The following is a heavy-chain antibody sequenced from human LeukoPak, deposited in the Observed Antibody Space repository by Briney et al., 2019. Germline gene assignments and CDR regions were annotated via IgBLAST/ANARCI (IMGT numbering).Heavy chain of an antibody. CDR2: ISSDGRNK. CDR1: GFTLSNYV. CDR3: ARVSPQGIGGFDI. D-gene: IGHD2-15*01. V-gene: IGHV3-30-3*01. Sequence: GGSLRLSCAASGFTLSNYVIHWVRQAPGKGLEWVAVISSDGRNKYVDSVKGRFTISRDNSKNTLYLQMNSLRAEDTAVYYCARVSPQGIGGFDIWGQGTMVSVSS. J-gene: IGHJ3*02.